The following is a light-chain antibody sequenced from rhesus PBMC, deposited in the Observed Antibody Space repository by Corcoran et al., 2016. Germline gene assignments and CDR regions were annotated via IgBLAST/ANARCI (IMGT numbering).Light chain of an antibody. V-gene: IGKV3-24*01. CDR2: GAN. J-gene: IGKJ3*01. CDR1: QSVSSS. CDR3: LQHINWPFT. Sequence: EIVMTQSPATLSLSPGERATLSCRASQSVSSSLAWYQPKPGQAPRLLIYGANSRAPCIPDRFSGIGSWTDFTLPICSLEPEDVAVYYCLQHINWPFTFGHGTKLDIK.